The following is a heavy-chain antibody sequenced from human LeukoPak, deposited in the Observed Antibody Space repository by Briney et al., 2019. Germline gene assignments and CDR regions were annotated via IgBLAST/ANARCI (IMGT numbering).Heavy chain of an antibody. D-gene: IGHD3-16*01. V-gene: IGHV3-7*01. Sequence: GGPLRLSCAASGFTFSSYWMSWVRQAPGKGLEWVANIKQDGSEKFYVDSVKGRFTISRDNAKNSLYLQMNSLRAEDTAVYYCARVLDLVGFDYWGQGTLVTVSS. CDR2: IKQDGSEK. J-gene: IGHJ4*02. CDR1: GFTFSSYW. CDR3: ARVLDLVGFDY.